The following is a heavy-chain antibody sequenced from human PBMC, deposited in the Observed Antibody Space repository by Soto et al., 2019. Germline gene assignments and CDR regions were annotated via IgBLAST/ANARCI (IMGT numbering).Heavy chain of an antibody. CDR3: ATRIAARPNAFDY. D-gene: IGHD6-6*01. CDR2: IIPIFGTA. J-gene: IGHJ4*02. V-gene: IGHV1-69*13. Sequence: ASVKVSCKASGGTFSSYAISWVRQAPGQGLEWMGGIIPIFGTANYAQKFQGRVTITADESTSTAYMELSSLRSEDTAVYYCATRIAARPNAFDYWGQGTLVTVSS. CDR1: GGTFSSYA.